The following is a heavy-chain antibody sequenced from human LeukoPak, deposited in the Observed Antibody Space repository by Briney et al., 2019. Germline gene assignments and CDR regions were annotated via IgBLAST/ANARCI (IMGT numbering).Heavy chain of an antibody. Sequence: PGGPLRLSCAACGFTFSDYGMHWVRQAPGKGLAWAAVMSYVQTHKYYADYVGGPFTISRDNSKNKLYLQMNSLRAEDTAVYYCARASSSSYWRGVDYWGQGTLVTVSS. D-gene: IGHD6-13*01. V-gene: IGHV3-33*01. CDR2: MSYVQTHK. CDR3: ARASSSSYWRGVDY. J-gene: IGHJ4*02. CDR1: GFTFSDYG.